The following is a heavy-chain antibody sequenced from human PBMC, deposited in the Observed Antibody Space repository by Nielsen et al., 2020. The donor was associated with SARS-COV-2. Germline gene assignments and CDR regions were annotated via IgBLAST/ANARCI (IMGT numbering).Heavy chain of an antibody. Sequence: ASVKVSCKASGYTFTSYAISWVRQAPGQGLEWMGWISAYNGNTNYAQKLQGRVTMTTDTSTSTAYMELRSLRSDDTAVYYCARDQRRYTNYPDYYGMDVWGQGTTVTVSS. CDR2: ISAYNGNT. V-gene: IGHV1-18*01. CDR3: ARDQRRYTNYPDYYGMDV. J-gene: IGHJ6*02. CDR1: GYTFTSYA. D-gene: IGHD4-11*01.